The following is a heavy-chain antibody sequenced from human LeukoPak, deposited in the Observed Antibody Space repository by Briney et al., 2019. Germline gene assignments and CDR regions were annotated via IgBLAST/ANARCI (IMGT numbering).Heavy chain of an antibody. CDR1: GFTFSSYS. J-gene: IGHJ6*03. Sequence: GGSLRLSCAVSGFTFSSYSMNWVRQAPGKGLEWVSSISSSSSYIYYADSVKGRFTISRDNSKNTLYLQMNSLRAEDMAVYYCARDKGKDDTGFPTGGRYYYYMDVWGKGTTVTISS. CDR2: ISSSSSYI. CDR3: ARDKGKDDTGFPTGGRYYYYMDV. D-gene: IGHD3-16*01. V-gene: IGHV3-21*01.